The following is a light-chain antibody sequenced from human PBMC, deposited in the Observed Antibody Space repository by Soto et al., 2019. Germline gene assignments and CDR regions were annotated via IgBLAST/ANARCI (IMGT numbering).Light chain of an antibody. Sequence: DIQLTQSSSFLSASVGDRVTITCRASQGIGTYVAWYQQKPGTAPNLLIYAASTFQSGVPSRFSGSGSGTEFTLTINSLQPEDFATYYCQQVNSHPLTFGGGTKV. CDR1: QGIGTY. J-gene: IGKJ4*01. CDR3: QQVNSHPLT. V-gene: IGKV1-9*01. CDR2: AAS.